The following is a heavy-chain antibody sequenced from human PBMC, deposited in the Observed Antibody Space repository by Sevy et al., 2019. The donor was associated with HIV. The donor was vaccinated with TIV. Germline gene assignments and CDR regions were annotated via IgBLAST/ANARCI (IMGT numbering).Heavy chain of an antibody. CDR3: VIGDTPRLTGSGTRLKDQSLNYFEF. CDR1: RYTLSEVS. D-gene: IGHD3-16*02. J-gene: IGHJ4*02. V-gene: IGHV1-24*01. Sequence: ASVKVSCKVPRYTLSEVSMHWVRQAPGKGLEWMGGFVPEDGEIVDAQKFQGRVTVAEDTLTDTAYLEVTNLRSEDTATYFCVIGDTPRLTGSGTRLKDQSLNYFEFWGQGTLVTVSS. CDR2: FVPEDGEI.